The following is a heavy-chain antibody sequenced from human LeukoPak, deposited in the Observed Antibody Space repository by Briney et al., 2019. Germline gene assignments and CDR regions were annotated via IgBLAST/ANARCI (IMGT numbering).Heavy chain of an antibody. CDR1: GGSVTTHY. CDR2: VYYTESA. D-gene: IGHD3-3*02. Sequence: PSETLSLTCTVSGGSVTTHYWSWIRQSPGKGLEWIGYVYYTESANYNPSLKSRATTSVDTSRNQFSLQLSYVTAADTAVYYCARGTLAYYFESWGQGTLVTVSS. CDR3: ARGTLAYYFES. V-gene: IGHV4-59*02. J-gene: IGHJ4*02.